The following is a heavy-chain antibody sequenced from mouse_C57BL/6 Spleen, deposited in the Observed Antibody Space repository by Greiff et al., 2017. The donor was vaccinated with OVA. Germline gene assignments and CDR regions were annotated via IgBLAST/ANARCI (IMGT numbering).Heavy chain of an antibody. V-gene: IGHV5-16*01. CDR2: INYDGSST. CDR1: GFTFSDYY. CDR3: ARDDDYLDY. Sequence: EVQLVESEGGLVQPGSSMKLSCTASGFTFSDYYMAWVRQVPEKGLEWVANINYDGSSTYYLDSLKSRFIISRDNAKNILYLQMSSLKSEDTATYYCARDDDYLDYWGQGTTLTVSS. D-gene: IGHD2-3*01. J-gene: IGHJ2*01.